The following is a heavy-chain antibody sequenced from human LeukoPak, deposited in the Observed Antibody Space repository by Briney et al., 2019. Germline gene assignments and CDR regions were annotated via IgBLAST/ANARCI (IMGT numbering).Heavy chain of an antibody. D-gene: IGHD2-2*01. Sequence: SQTLSLTCAISGDSVSSNSAAWNWIRQSPSRGLEWLGRTYYRSKWYNDYAVSVKSRITINPDTSKNQFSLQLNSVTPEDTAVYYCARVSRGCSSTSCYPHPPFDPWGQGTLVTVSS. CDR2: TYYRSKWYN. J-gene: IGHJ5*02. CDR1: GDSVSSNSAA. V-gene: IGHV6-1*01. CDR3: ARVSRGCSSTSCYPHPPFDP.